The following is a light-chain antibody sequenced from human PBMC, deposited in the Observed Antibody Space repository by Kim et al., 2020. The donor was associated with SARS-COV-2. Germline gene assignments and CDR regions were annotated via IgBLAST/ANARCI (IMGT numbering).Light chain of an antibody. CDR2: GAS. CDR1: QSVSSNY. V-gene: IGKV3-20*01. CDR3: QQYGSSPRT. J-gene: IGKJ1*01. Sequence: LSPGERATLFCRASQSVSSNYLAWYQQTPGQAPRLLIYGASSRATDIPDRFSGGWSGTDFTLTISRLEPEDFAVYYCQQYGSSPRTFGQGTKVDIK.